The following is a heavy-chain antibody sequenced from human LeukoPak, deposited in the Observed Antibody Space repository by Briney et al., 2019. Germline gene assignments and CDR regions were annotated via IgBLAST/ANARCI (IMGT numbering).Heavy chain of an antibody. V-gene: IGHV4-34*01. J-gene: IGHJ5*02. CDR3: ARGRYYDFWSGYTRNWFDP. CDR2: INHSGST. D-gene: IGHD3-3*01. Sequence: SETLSLTCAVYGGSFSGYYWGWIRQPPGKGLEWIGEINHSGSTNYNPSLKSRVTISVDTSKNQFSLKLSSVTAADTAVYYCARGRYYDFWSGYTRNWFDPWGQGTLVTVSS. CDR1: GGSFSGYY.